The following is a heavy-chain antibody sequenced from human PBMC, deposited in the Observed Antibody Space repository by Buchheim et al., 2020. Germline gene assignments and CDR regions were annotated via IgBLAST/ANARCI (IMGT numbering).Heavy chain of an antibody. CDR3: VISTTSSAD. D-gene: IGHD6-6*01. CDR1: GYSFNTHA. CDR2: INAGNGSP. J-gene: IGHJ4*02. Sequence: QVHLVQSGAEVKKPGASVKVSCKASGYSFNTHAVHWVRQIAGQRLEWMGWINAGNGSPKYSQKLQDRVTINRDASARTGYMELSSLRSEDTAVYYCVISTTSSADWGQGTL. V-gene: IGHV1-3*01.